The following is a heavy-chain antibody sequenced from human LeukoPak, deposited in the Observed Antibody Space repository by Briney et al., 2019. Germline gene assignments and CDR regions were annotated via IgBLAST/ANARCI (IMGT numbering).Heavy chain of an antibody. CDR2: INAGNGNT. V-gene: IGHV1-3*01. CDR3: AVGFEWLGLFDY. CDR1: GYTFTSYA. D-gene: IGHD6-19*01. J-gene: IGHJ4*02. Sequence: APVKVSCTASGYTFTSYAMHWVRQAPGQRLEWMGWINAGNGNTKYSQKFQGRVTITRDTSASTAYMELSSLRSEDAAVYYCAVGFEWLGLFDYWGQGTLVTVSS.